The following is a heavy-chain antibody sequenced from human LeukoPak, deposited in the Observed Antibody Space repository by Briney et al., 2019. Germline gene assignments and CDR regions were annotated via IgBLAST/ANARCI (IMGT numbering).Heavy chain of an antibody. D-gene: IGHD2-2*01. V-gene: IGHV1-69*06. Sequence: SVKVSCKASGGTFSSYAISWVRQAPGQGLEWMGGIIPIFGTANYAQKFQGRVTITADKSTSTAYMELSSLRSEDTAVYYCARSLTTGYCSSTSCYAGAFDIWGQGTMVTVSS. CDR2: IIPIFGTA. CDR1: GGTFSSYA. J-gene: IGHJ3*02. CDR3: ARSLTTGYCSSTSCYAGAFDI.